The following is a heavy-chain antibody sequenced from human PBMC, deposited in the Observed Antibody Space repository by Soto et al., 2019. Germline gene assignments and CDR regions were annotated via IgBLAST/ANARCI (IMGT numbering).Heavy chain of an antibody. Sequence: GVPMRLSCGASGFTFRSHGMHWVRQAPGKGLEWVAVIWYDGSNKYYADSVKGRFTISRDNSKNTLYLQMNSLRAEDTAVYYCARGGDIVVVPAAHPFDIWGQGTMVTVSS. CDR1: GFTFRSHG. D-gene: IGHD2-2*01. CDR3: ARGGDIVVVPAAHPFDI. V-gene: IGHV3-33*01. CDR2: IWYDGSNK. J-gene: IGHJ3*02.